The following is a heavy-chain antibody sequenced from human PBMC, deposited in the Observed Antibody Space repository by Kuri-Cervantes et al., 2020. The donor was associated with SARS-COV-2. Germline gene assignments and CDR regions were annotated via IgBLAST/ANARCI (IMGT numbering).Heavy chain of an antibody. V-gene: IGHV4-34*01. CDR3: ARSPWYCSSTSCYTPNWFDP. J-gene: IGHJ5*02. CDR2: INHSGST. Sequence: SETLSLTCAVYGGSFSGYYWSWIRQPPGKGLGWIGEINHSGSTYYNPSLKSRVTISVDTSKNQFSLKLSSVTAADTAVYYCARSPWYCSSTSCYTPNWFDPWGQGTLVTVSS. CDR1: GGSFSGYY. D-gene: IGHD2-2*02.